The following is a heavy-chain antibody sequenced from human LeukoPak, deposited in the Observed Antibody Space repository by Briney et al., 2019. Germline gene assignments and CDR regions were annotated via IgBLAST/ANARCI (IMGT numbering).Heavy chain of an antibody. V-gene: IGHV3-20*04. J-gene: IGHJ3*02. CDR3: ARGYCSSTSCPPRAFDI. D-gene: IGHD2-2*01. CDR2: INWNGGST. CDR1: GFTFDDYG. Sequence: PGGSLRLSCAASGFTFDDYGMSWVRQAPGKGLEWVSGINWNGGSTGYADSVKGRFTISRDNAKNSLYLQMNSLRAEDTALYYCARGYCSSTSCPPRAFDIWGRGTMVTVSS.